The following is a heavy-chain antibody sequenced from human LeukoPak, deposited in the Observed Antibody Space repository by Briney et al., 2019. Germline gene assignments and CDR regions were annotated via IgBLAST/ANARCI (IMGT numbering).Heavy chain of an antibody. CDR1: GFTFSTYS. J-gene: IGHJ6*02. Sequence: GGSLRLSCAASGFTFSTYSMNWVRQAPGKGLEWVSSISSDSNYIYYADSLEGRFTISRDNAKNSLYLQMISLRAEDTAVYYCARVAFGLYVMDVWGQGTTVTVSS. D-gene: IGHD3-16*01. V-gene: IGHV3-21*01. CDR3: ARVAFGLYVMDV. CDR2: ISSDSNYI.